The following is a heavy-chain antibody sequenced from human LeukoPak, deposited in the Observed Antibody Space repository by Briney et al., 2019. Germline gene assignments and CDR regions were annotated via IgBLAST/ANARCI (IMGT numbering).Heavy chain of an antibody. CDR2: ISSSSSSI. Sequence: GGSLRLSCAASGFTFSSYSMNWVRQAPGKGLEWVSYISSSSSSIYYADSVKGRFTISRDNAKNSLYLQMNSLRAEDTAVYYCARGRHIVVVTAACDYWGQGTLVTVSS. CDR3: ARGRHIVVVTAACDY. CDR1: GFTFSSYS. D-gene: IGHD2-21*02. V-gene: IGHV3-48*01. J-gene: IGHJ4*02.